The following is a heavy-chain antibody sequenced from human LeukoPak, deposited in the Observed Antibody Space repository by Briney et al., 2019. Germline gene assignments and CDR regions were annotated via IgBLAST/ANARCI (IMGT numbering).Heavy chain of an antibody. Sequence: ASVKVSCKASGYTFTGYYMHWVRQAPGQGLEWMGWINPNSGGTNYAQKFQGRVTMTWDTSISTAYMELSRLRSDDTAVYYCARVVVGATTPEVAFDIWGQGTMVTVSS. CDR1: GYTFTGYY. CDR3: ARVVVGATTPEVAFDI. V-gene: IGHV1-2*02. CDR2: INPNSGGT. J-gene: IGHJ3*02. D-gene: IGHD1-26*01.